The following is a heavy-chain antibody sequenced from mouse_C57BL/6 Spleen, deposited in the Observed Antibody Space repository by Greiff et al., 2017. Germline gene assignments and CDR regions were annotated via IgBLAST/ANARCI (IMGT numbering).Heavy chain of an antibody. D-gene: IGHD1-1*01. CDR1: GYTFTSYW. V-gene: IGHV1-69*01. J-gene: IGHJ2*01. Sequence: VQLQQPGAELVMPGASVKLSCKASGYTFTSYWMHWVKQRPGQGLEWIGEIDPSDSYTNYNQKFKGKSTLTVDKSSSTAYMQLSSLTSEDYAVYYCARFSTVVDYWGQGTTLTVSS. CDR3: ARFSTVVDY. CDR2: IDPSDSYT.